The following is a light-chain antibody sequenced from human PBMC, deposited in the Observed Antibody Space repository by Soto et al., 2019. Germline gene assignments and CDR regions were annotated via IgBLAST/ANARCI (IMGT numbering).Light chain of an antibody. J-gene: IGKJ2*01. V-gene: IGKV3-15*01. CDR2: SAS. CDR1: QSISDN. CDR3: QQSNNWPYT. Sequence: EIVMTQSPATLSVSPGGRATLSCRASQSISDNLAWYQQKPGQAPRLLIYSASVRVIGVPASVSGSGSGTEFTLTISSLQSEDFAVYYCQQSNNWPYTFVQGTKLEIK.